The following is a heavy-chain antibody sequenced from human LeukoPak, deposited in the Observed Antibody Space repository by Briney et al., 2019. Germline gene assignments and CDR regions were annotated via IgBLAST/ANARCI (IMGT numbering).Heavy chain of an antibody. CDR1: GYSFTSYW. J-gene: IGHJ5*02. Sequence: GESLKISCKGSGYSFTSYWITWVRQMPGKGLEWMGRIDPSDSYTNYGPSFQGHVTISTGKSINTAYLQWSSLKASDTAIYYCARLGSNNYFDPWGQGTLVSVSS. D-gene: IGHD7-27*01. CDR2: IDPSDSYT. V-gene: IGHV5-10-1*01. CDR3: ARLGSNNYFDP.